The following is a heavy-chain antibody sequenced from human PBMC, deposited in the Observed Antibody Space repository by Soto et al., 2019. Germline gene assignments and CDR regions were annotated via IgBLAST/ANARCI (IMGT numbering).Heavy chain of an antibody. CDR2: ISGSDGKT. J-gene: IGHJ4*02. D-gene: IGHD3-3*01. CDR3: ARWSYLDY. CDR1: GVSLGSYA. V-gene: IGHV3-23*01. Sequence: PGGSLRLSCAASGVSLGSYALSWVRQAPGKGLEWVSTISGSDGKTFYADSVKGRFSISRDTSQSTLYLQMNSLRADGTAMYYCARWSYLDYWGQGT.